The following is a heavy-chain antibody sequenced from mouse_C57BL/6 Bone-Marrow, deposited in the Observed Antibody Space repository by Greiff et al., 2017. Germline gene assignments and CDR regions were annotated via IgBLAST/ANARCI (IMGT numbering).Heavy chain of an antibody. D-gene: IGHD2-1*01. CDR2: INPNNGGT. V-gene: IGHV1-26*01. Sequence: VQLQQSGPELVKPGASVKISCKASGYTFTDYYMNWVKQSHGKSLEWIGDINPNNGGTSYNQKFKGKATLTVDKSSSTAYMELRSLTSEDSAVYYCARGEIYYGLYWGQGTTLTVSS. CDR1: GYTFTDYY. J-gene: IGHJ2*01. CDR3: ARGEIYYGLY.